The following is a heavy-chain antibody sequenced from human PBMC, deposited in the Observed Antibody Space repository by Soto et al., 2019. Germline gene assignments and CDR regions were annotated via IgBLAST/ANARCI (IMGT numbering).Heavy chain of an antibody. V-gene: IGHV4-61*01. CDR2: IFYTEST. CDR1: GGSVSSGSYY. Sequence: SETLSLTCTVSGGSVSSGSYYWSWIRQPPGKGLEWIGNIFYTESTNYYNPSLKSRVTISVDTSKTQFSLRVSSVTAADTAVYYCAGGAGYSPDYWGQGTLVTVSS. CDR3: AGGAGYSPDY. J-gene: IGHJ4*02. D-gene: IGHD6-13*01.